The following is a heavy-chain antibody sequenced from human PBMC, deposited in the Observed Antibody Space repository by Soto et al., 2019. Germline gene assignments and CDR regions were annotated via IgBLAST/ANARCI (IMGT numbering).Heavy chain of an antibody. D-gene: IGHD3-9*01. J-gene: IGHJ6*02. CDR3: ARDVWGITVFGGMDV. V-gene: IGHV3-23*01. Sequence: EVQLLESGGGLVQPGGSLRLSCAASGFTFSSYAMSWVRQAPGKGLEWVSAISGSGGSTYYADSVKGRFTISRDNSKKPLYLPMNSLIAEDTAVYYCARDVWGITVFGGMDVWGQGTTVTVSS. CDR1: GFTFSSYA. CDR2: ISGSGGST.